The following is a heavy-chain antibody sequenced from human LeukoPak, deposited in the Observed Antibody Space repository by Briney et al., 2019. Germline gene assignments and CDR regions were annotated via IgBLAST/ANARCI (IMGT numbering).Heavy chain of an antibody. J-gene: IGHJ5*02. D-gene: IGHD3/OR15-3a*01. V-gene: IGHV4-34*01. CDR2: INHSGST. CDR3: ARVDWLAAGRFDP. Sequence: SETLSLTCAVYGGSFSGYYWSWIRQPPGKGLEWIGEINHSGSTNYNPSLKSRVTISVDTSKNQFSLKLSSVTAADTAIYYCARVDWLAAGRFDPWGQGTLVTVSS. CDR1: GGSFSGYY.